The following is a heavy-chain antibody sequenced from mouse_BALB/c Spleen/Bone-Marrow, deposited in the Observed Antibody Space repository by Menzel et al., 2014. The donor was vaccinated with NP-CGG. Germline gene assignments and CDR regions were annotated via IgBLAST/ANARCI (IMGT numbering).Heavy chain of an antibody. J-gene: IGHJ4*01. V-gene: IGHV2-6-7*01. CDR3: ARSSDDYDVGYYFSMDH. Sequence: VKLMESGPGLVAPSQSLSFTCTVSGFSLTDYAVNWVRQPPGEGLEWLGMIWGDGSTDYNSDLKSRLNIYKDNTQSQVFLQMNMPETDDTVSYCCARSSDDYDVGYYFSMDHWGQGTSVTVSS. CDR2: IWGDGST. CDR1: GFSLTDYA. D-gene: IGHD2-4*01.